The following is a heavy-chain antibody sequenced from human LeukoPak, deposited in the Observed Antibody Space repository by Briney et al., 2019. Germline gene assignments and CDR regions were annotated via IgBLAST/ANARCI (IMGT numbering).Heavy chain of an antibody. J-gene: IGHJ4*02. CDR1: GGSISSYY. D-gene: IGHD3-22*01. CDR3: ARRKIDYYDSSGYQRAFDY. Sequence: PSETLSLTCTVSGGSISSYYWSWIRQPPGKGLEWIGEINHSGSTNYNPSLKSRVTISVDTSKNQFSLKLSSVTAADTAVYYCARRKIDYYDSSGYQRAFDYWGQGTLVTVSS. CDR2: INHSGST. V-gene: IGHV4-34*01.